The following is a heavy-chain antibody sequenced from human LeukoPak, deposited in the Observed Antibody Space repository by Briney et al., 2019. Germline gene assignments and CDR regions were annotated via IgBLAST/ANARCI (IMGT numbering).Heavy chain of an antibody. CDR3: ARDPYDSSGYYYWYDY. J-gene: IGHJ4*02. Sequence: GGSLRLSCATSGLTFSSYAMHWVRQAPGKGLEWVAVISYDGSNKYYADSVKGRFTISRDNSKNTLYLQMNSLRAEDTAVYYCARDPYDSSGYYYWYDYWGQGTLVTVSS. CDR1: GLTFSSYA. CDR2: ISYDGSNK. V-gene: IGHV3-30-3*01. D-gene: IGHD3-22*01.